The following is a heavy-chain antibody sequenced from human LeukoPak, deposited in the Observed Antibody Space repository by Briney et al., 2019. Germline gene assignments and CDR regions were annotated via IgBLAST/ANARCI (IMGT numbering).Heavy chain of an antibody. V-gene: IGHV3-30-3*01. CDR3: AKDYYDSSGYYYDFDY. J-gene: IGHJ4*02. Sequence: PGRSLRLSCAASGFTLSNYDMHWVRQAPGKGLEWMTFISEDGTNKYYADSAKGRFTISRDTSKNTLFLQMNSLKPEDTAVYYCAKDYYDSSGYYYDFDYWGQGTLVTVSS. CDR1: GFTLSNYD. CDR2: ISEDGTNK. D-gene: IGHD3-22*01.